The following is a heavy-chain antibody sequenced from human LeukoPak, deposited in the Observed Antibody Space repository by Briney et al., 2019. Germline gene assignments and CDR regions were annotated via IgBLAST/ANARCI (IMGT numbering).Heavy chain of an antibody. CDR1: GFTFSSYW. V-gene: IGHV3-74*01. CDR3: ARDSGSYGDFDY. Sequence: GGFLRLSCAASGFTFSSYWMHWVRQAPGKGLVWVSRINSDGSSTSYADSVKGRFTISRDNAKNTLYLQMNSLRAEDTAVYYCARDSGSYGDFDYWGQGTLVTVSS. CDR2: INSDGSST. D-gene: IGHD1-26*01. J-gene: IGHJ4*02.